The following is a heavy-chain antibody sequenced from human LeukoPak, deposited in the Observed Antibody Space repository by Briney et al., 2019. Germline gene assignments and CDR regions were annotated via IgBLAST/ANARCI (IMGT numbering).Heavy chain of an antibody. CDR2: IYYSGST. D-gene: IGHD5-24*01. CDR1: GGSISSGDYY. CDR3: ARVAKMATIVYAFDI. V-gene: IGHV4-30-4*01. Sequence: SETLSLTCTVSGGSISSGDYYWSWIRQPPGKGLEWIGYIYYSGSTYYNPSLKSRVTISVDTSKNQFSLKLSSVTAADTAVYYCARVAKMATIVYAFDIWGQGTMVTVSS. J-gene: IGHJ3*02.